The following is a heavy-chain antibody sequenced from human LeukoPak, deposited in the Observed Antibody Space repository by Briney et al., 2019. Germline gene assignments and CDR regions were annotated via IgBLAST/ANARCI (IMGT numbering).Heavy chain of an antibody. J-gene: IGHJ4*02. Sequence: GGSLRLSCAASGFTFSSYSMNWVRQAPGKGLEWVSHITASGTAMFYADSVKGRFTISRDNSKNTLYLQMNSLRAEDTAVYYCARDRDIVVVPAAMLDYWGQGTLVTVSS. CDR3: ARDRDIVVVPAAMLDY. D-gene: IGHD2-2*01. CDR2: ITASGTAM. CDR1: GFTFSSYS. V-gene: IGHV3-48*01.